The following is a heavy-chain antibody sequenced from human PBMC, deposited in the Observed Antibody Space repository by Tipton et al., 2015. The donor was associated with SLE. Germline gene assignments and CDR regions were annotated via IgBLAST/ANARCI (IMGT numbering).Heavy chain of an antibody. D-gene: IGHD1/OR15-1a*01. CDR3: AKFEKTTDFYLDS. Sequence: SLRLSCTASGFTFSYYNMNWVRQAPGEGLEWVSAISGGGGSTYYADFVKGRFSISIDKSKKTLFLQMNSLRVDDTATYYCAKFEKTTDFYLDSWGQGTLVSVSS. V-gene: IGHV3-23*01. CDR2: ISGGGGST. J-gene: IGHJ4*02. CDR1: GFTFSYYN.